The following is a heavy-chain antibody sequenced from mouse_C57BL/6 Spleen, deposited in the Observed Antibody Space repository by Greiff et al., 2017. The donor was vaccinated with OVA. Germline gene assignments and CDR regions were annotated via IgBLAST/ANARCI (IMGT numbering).Heavy chain of an antibody. D-gene: IGHD4-1*01. Sequence: VQLQQPGAELVKPGASVKVSCKASGYTFTSYWMPCVTHLPVPVLALIGRIHPSDSDTNYNQKFKGKATLTVDKSSSTAYMQLSSLTSEDAAVYYCAMNWDEGYFDVWGTGTTVTVSS. CDR2: IHPSDSDT. CDR1: GYTFTSYW. CDR3: AMNWDEGYFDV. J-gene: IGHJ1*03. V-gene: IGHV1-74*01.